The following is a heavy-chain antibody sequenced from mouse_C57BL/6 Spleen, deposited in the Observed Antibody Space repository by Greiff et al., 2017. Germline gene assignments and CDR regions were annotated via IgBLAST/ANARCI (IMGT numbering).Heavy chain of an antibody. CDR3: ARHEDLYYGSSSWFAY. D-gene: IGHD1-1*01. CDR2: FYPGSGSI. CDR1: GYTFTEYT. Sequence: QVQLKESGAELVKPGASVKLSCKASGYTFTEYTIHWVKQRSGQGLEWIGWFYPGSGSIKYNEKFKDKATLTADKSSSTVYMELSRLTSEDSAVYFCARHEDLYYGSSSWFAYWGQGTLVTVSA. J-gene: IGHJ3*01. V-gene: IGHV1-62-2*01.